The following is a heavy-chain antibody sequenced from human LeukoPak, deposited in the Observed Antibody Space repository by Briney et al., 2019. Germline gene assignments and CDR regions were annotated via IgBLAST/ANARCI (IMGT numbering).Heavy chain of an antibody. CDR3: ARFYGSESYYPTYGMDV. J-gene: IGHJ6*04. Sequence: GGSLRLSCAASGITFSSYGMHWVRQAPGKGLEWVAVIWYDGSNKYYADSVKGRFTISRDNSKNTLYLQMNSLRAEDTAVYYCARFYGSESYYPTYGMDVWGKGTTVTVSS. CDR2: IWYDGSNK. V-gene: IGHV3-33*01. CDR1: GITFSSYG. D-gene: IGHD3-10*01.